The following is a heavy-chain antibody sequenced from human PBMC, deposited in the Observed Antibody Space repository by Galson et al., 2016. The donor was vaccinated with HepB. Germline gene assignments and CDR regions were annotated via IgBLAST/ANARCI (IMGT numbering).Heavy chain of an antibody. Sequence: SLRLSCAASGFTVYGNYMSWVRQAPGKGLEWVSMIYSRGDTYYADSVKGRFTISRDFSKNTVSLQIDSLTAEDTALCYCTRVVGFWNGYSYLFHGLDVWGQGTTVTVSS. V-gene: IGHV3-53*01. CDR1: GFTVYGNY. CDR3: TRVVGFWNGYSYLFHGLDV. D-gene: IGHD3-3*01. J-gene: IGHJ6*02. CDR2: IYSRGDT.